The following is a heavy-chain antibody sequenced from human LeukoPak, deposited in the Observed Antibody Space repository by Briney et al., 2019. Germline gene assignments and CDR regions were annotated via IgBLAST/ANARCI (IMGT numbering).Heavy chain of an antibody. CDR2: IIPIFGTA. CDR1: GGTFSSYA. V-gene: IGHV1-69*05. CDR3: ARARPAHHGPYY. Sequence: SVTVSCTASGGTFSSYAISWVRQAPGQGLEWMGGIIPIFGTANYAQKFQGRVTITTDESTSTAYMELSSLRSEDTAVYYCARARPAHHGPYYWGQGTLVTVSS. J-gene: IGHJ4*02.